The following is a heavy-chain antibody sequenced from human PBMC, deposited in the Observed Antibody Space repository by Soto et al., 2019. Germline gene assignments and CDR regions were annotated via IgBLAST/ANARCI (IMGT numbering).Heavy chain of an antibody. CDR3: AKDVVPAAPYGGNYYYYMDV. CDR1: GFTFSSYA. Sequence: GGSLRLSCAASGFTFSSYAMSWVRQAPGKGLEWVSAISGSGGSTYYADSGKGRFTISRDNSKNTLYLQMNSLRAEDTAVYYCAKDVVPAAPYGGNYYYYMDVWGKGTTVTVSS. V-gene: IGHV3-23*01. J-gene: IGHJ6*03. D-gene: IGHD2-2*01. CDR2: ISGSGGST.